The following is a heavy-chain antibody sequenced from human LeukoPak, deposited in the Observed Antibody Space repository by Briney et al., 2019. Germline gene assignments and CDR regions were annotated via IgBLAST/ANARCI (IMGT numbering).Heavy chain of an antibody. V-gene: IGHV4-31*03. Sequence: SETLSLTCTVSGGSISSAGFYSNWIRQHPGKGLEWIGCISYSGSTYYNPSLKSRVTISVDTSKNQFSLKLTSVTAADTAVHYCVRGDGDLNWFDPWGQGTLVTVSS. CDR2: ISYSGST. D-gene: IGHD4-17*01. J-gene: IGHJ5*02. CDR1: GGSISSAGFY. CDR3: VRGDGDLNWFDP.